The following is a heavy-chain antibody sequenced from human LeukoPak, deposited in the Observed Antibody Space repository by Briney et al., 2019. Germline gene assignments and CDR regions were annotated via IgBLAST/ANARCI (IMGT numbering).Heavy chain of an antibody. J-gene: IGHJ4*02. V-gene: IGHV3-30-3*01. CDR3: ARDIDY. CDR2: ISYDGSNK. CDR1: GFTFSSYA. Sequence: PGRSLRLSRAASGFTFSSYAMHWVRQAPGKGLAGVSVISYDGSNKYYADSVKGRVTISRDNSKNTVYLQMNSLRAEDTAVYYCARDIDYWGQGTLVTVSS.